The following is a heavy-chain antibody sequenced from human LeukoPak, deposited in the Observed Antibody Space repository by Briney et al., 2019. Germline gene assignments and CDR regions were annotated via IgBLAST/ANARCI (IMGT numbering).Heavy chain of an antibody. Sequence: GRSLRLSCAASGFTFSSYGMHWVRQAPGEGLEWVTVIWSDGSDKYYADSVKGRFTISRDNSKLYLQMDSLRVEDTAVYYCARDYCGGDCYNFDYWGQGTLVTVSS. CDR1: GFTFSSYG. CDR2: IWSDGSDK. J-gene: IGHJ4*02. CDR3: ARDYCGGDCYNFDY. V-gene: IGHV3-33*01. D-gene: IGHD2-21*02.